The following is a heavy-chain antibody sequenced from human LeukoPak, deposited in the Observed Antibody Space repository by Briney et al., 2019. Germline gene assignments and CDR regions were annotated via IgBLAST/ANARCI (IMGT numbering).Heavy chain of an antibody. CDR3: ARGRQPENYYGSGSYYFA. D-gene: IGHD3-10*01. CDR1: GYTFIGYY. J-gene: IGHJ5*02. Sequence: GASVKVSCKASGYTFIGYYMHWVRQAPGQGLEWMGWINPNSGDTNYAQKFQGRVTMTRDTSISTAYMELSRLRSDDTAVYYCARGRQPENYYGSGSYYFAWGQGTLVTVSS. V-gene: IGHV1-2*02. CDR2: INPNSGDT.